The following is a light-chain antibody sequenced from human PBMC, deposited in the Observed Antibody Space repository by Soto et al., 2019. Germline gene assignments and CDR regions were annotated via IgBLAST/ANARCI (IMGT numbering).Light chain of an antibody. CDR3: QQLNSYPFLT. J-gene: IGKJ4*01. CDR1: QGISSY. Sequence: DIQLTQSPSFLSASVGDRVTITCRASQGISSYLAWYQQKPGKAPKLLIYAASTLQSGVPSRFRGSGSGTEFPLTISSLQPEDFATYYCQQLNSYPFLTFGGGTKEEIK. CDR2: AAS. V-gene: IGKV1-9*01.